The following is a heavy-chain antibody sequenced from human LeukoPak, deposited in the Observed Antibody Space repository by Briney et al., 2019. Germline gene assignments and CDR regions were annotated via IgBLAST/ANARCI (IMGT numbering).Heavy chain of an antibody. V-gene: IGHV4-59*01. CDR1: GGSLSSYF. J-gene: IGHJ4*02. CDR3: ARQPSSWFTSFDS. CDR2: IYYSGST. Sequence: SETLSLNCSVSGGSLSSYFWSWIRQPPGKGLEWIAYIYYSGSTNYNPSLKSRVTISVGTPKNQFSLKLSSVTAADTAVYYCARQPSSWFTSFDSWGQGTLVTVSS. D-gene: IGHD6-13*01.